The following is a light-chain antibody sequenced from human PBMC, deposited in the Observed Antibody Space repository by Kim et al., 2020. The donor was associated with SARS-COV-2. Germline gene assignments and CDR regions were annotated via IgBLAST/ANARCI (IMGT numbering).Light chain of an antibody. J-gene: IGKJ4*01. CDR2: DAS. CDR1: QDIGKF. Sequence: DVQMTQSPSSLSASVGDRVTITCQASQDIGKFLGWSQQKPGKAPKLLLYDASTLERGIPSRFSGSGSGTEFTFTISNLQPEDFATYFCQQYDKLPPTFGGGTKLEI. CDR3: QQYDKLPPT. V-gene: IGKV1-33*01.